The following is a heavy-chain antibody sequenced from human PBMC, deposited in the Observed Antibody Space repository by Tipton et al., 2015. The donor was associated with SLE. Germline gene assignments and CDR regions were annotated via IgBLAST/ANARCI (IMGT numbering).Heavy chain of an antibody. D-gene: IGHD2-15*01. CDR1: GGSFSGYY. V-gene: IGHV4-34*01. CDR2: IYYSGST. Sequence: TLSLTCAVYGGSFSGYYWSWIRQPPGKGLEWIGSIYYSGSTYYNPSLKSRVTISVDTPKNQFSLKLSSVTAADTAVYYCARLLFYSHTLDYWGQGTLVTVSS. CDR3: ARLLFYSHTLDY. J-gene: IGHJ4*02.